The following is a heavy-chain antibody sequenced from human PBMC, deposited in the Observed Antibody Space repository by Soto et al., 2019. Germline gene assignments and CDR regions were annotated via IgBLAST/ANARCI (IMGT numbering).Heavy chain of an antibody. CDR1: GFALSTTGEG. V-gene: IGHV2-5*01. J-gene: IGHJ5*02. CDR3: AQRLPHNGLECERGNWFDH. Sequence: QITLKESGPTLVRPTQTLTLTCTFSGFALSTTGEGVGWIRQPPGKALEWLALIYWNDDKRYTPSLKSRITIAKDTSKNEGILTRINMDPVDTARYYCAQRLPHNGLECERGNWFDHWGQGTLVTVSA. CDR2: IYWNDDK. D-gene: IGHD3-3*01.